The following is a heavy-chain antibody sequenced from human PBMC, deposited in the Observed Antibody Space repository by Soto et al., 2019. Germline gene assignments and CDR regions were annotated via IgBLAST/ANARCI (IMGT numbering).Heavy chain of an antibody. CDR1: GFTFNNNG. CDR2: IWYDGSNK. D-gene: IGHD6-19*01. J-gene: IGHJ4*02. V-gene: IGHV3-33*01. Sequence: GSLRLSCAASGFTFNNNGMHWVRQAPGKGLEWVAVIWYDGSNKYYADSVKGRFTISRDNSKNTLYLQMNSLRAEDTAVYYCTRSIGVGGTPDYWGQGALVTVSS. CDR3: TRSIGVGGTPDY.